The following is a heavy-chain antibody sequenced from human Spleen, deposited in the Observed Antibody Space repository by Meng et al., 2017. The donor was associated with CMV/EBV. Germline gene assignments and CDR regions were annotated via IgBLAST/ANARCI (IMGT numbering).Heavy chain of an antibody. V-gene: IGHV1-58*01. Sequence: SVKVSCKASGFTLTSSTVQWVRLARGQRLEWIGWIVVGSDYTNYAQKFQDRVTISTDMSTGTVSMDLNSLRSDDTAVYYCAADAGWGNIGYCALWGHGTLVTVSS. D-gene: IGHD3-16*01. CDR2: IVVGSDYT. CDR1: GFTLTSST. J-gene: IGHJ2*01. CDR3: AADAGWGNIGYCAL.